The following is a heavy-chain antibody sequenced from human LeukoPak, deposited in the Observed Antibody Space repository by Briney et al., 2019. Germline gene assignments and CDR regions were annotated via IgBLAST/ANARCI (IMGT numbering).Heavy chain of an antibody. CDR1: GFTFSCYG. Sequence: PGGSLRLSCAASGFTFSCYGMSWVRPAPGKGLEWVSAFSGSGGSTYYADSVKGRFTISRDNSKNTLYLQMNSLRAEDTAVSYCAKRGGMYPAYYFDYWGQGTLVTVSS. D-gene: IGHD3-16*01. CDR3: AKRGGMYPAYYFDY. V-gene: IGHV3-23*01. CDR2: FSGSGGST. J-gene: IGHJ4*02.